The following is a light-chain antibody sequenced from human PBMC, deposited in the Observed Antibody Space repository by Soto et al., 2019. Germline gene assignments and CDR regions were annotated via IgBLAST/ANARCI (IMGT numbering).Light chain of an antibody. CDR3: QSYDRSLSGSV. CDR2: GNS. CDR1: SSNIGAGYY. Sequence: QSVLTQPPSVSGAPGQRVTISCTGSSSNIGAGYYVHWYQQLPGTAPKFLIYGNSNRPSGVPDRFSGSKSGTSASLAITGLQAEDEADYSCQSYDRSLSGSVFGGGTKLTVL. J-gene: IGLJ3*02. V-gene: IGLV1-40*01.